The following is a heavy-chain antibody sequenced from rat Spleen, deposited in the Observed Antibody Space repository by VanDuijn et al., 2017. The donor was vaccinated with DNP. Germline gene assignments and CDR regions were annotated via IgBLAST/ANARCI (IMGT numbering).Heavy chain of an antibody. J-gene: IGHJ4*01. Sequence: EVQLVESGGGLVQPGGSLKLSCVASGFSFSDYDMAWVRQAPTKGLEWVTAINSDGVVTYYRDSVKGRFTISRDNRKSILFLQMDSLRSEDTATYYCARHEGAMDAWGQGTSVTVSS. CDR3: ARHEGAMDA. CDR1: GFSFSDYD. D-gene: IGHD3-7*01. CDR2: INSDGVVT. V-gene: IGHV5-25*01.